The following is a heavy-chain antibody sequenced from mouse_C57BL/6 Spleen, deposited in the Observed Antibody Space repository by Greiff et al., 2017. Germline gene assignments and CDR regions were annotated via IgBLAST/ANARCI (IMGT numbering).Heavy chain of an antibody. Sequence: QVQLQQSGAELMKPGASVKLSCKATGYTFTGYWIEWVKQRPGHGLEWIGEILPGSGSTNYNEKFKGKATFPADTSSNTAYMQLSSLTTEDSAIYYCARRYYYGSSYGWAMDYWGQGTSVTVSS. CDR3: ARRYYYGSSYGWAMDY. J-gene: IGHJ4*01. CDR2: ILPGSGST. D-gene: IGHD1-1*01. V-gene: IGHV1-9*01. CDR1: GYTFTGYW.